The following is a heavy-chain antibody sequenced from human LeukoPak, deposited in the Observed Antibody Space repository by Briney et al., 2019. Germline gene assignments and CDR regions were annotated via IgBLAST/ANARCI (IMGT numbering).Heavy chain of an antibody. J-gene: IGHJ4*02. CDR2: IWTDGVT. D-gene: IGHD3-22*01. CDR3: AREGGHDSSGYYSDY. CDR1: GGSISSGNYY. Sequence: PSETLSLTCAVSGGSISSGNYYWSWIRQPAGKGLEWIGRIWTDGVTSYNPSLKSRVTISLDTSKNQFSLRLSSVTAADTAVYYCAREGGHDSSGYYSDYWGQGTLVTVSS. V-gene: IGHV4-61*02.